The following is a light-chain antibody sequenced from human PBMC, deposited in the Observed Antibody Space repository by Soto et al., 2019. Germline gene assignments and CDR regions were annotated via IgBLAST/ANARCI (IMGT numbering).Light chain of an antibody. CDR2: EVS. CDR1: SSDVGGYNY. Sequence: QSVLTQPASVSGSPGQSITISCTGTSSDVGGYNYVFWYQQHPGKAPKLMIYEVSNRPSGVSNRFSGSKSGNTASLTISGLQAEDQADYYCSSSTSSSTLVFGTGAKVTVL. CDR3: SSSTSSSTLV. V-gene: IGLV2-14*01. J-gene: IGLJ1*01.